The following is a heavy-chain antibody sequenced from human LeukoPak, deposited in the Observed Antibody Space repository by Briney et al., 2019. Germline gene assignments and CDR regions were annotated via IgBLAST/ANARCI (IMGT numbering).Heavy chain of an antibody. CDR2: ISYDGSNK. V-gene: IGHV3-30*18. CDR1: GFTFSSYG. J-gene: IGHJ4*02. CDR3: AKGRSSGWGYFDY. D-gene: IGHD6-19*01. Sequence: GGSLRLSCAASGFTFSSYGMHWVRQAPGKGLEWVAVISYDGSNKYYADSVKGRFTISRDNSKNTLYLQMNSLRAEDTAVYYCAKGRSSGWGYFDYWGQGTLVTVSS.